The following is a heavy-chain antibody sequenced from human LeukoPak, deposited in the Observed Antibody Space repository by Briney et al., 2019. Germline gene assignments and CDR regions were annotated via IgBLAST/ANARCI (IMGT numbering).Heavy chain of an antibody. Sequence: SETLSLTWTVSGGSISSYYWSWIRQPPGKGLEWIGYIYYSGSTNYDPSLKSRVTISVDTSKNQFSLKLSSVTAADTAVYYCARANDYYYYYMDVWGKGTTVTVSS. CDR1: GGSISSYY. V-gene: IGHV4-59*01. J-gene: IGHJ6*03. CDR2: IYYSGST. CDR3: ARANDYYYYYMDV.